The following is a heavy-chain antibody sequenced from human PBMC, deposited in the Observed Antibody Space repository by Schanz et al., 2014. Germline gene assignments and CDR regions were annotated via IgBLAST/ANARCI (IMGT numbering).Heavy chain of an antibody. D-gene: IGHD1-26*01. Sequence: QVQLVESGGGVVQRGGSLSLSCAASGFIFSNYGMHWVRPAPGKGLEWVAFIWSDGSRTYHAESVKGRFTISRDNSRNTLYLQMDSLRDEDTALYYCAKVVASGPTTGPFDPWGQGTLVTVSS. CDR1: GFIFSNYG. CDR2: IWSDGSRT. J-gene: IGHJ5*02. CDR3: AKVVASGPTTGPFDP. V-gene: IGHV3-30*02.